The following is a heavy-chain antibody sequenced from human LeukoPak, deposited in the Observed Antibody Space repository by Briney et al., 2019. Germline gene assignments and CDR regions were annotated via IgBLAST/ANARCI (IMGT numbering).Heavy chain of an antibody. CDR3: ARGLLRYFDWLGFDP. V-gene: IGHV4-30-2*01. Sequence: SETLSLTCAVSGGSISSGGYSWSWIRQPPGKGLEWIGYIYHSGSTYYNPSLKSRVTISVDRSKNQFSLKLSSVTAADTAVYYCARGLLRYFDWLGFDPWGQGTLVTVSS. CDR2: IYHSGST. J-gene: IGHJ5*02. CDR1: GGSISSGGYS. D-gene: IGHD3-9*01.